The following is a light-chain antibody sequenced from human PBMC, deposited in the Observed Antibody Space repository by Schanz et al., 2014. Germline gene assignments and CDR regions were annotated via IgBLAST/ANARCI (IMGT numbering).Light chain of an antibody. CDR2: SSN. V-gene: IGLV1-44*01. Sequence: QSVLTQPPSASGTPGQRVTISCSGSSSSIGSNTVNWYRQFPGAAPKLLIYSSNKRPSGVPDRFSGSKSGASASLAITGLQAEDEADYYCQSYDMRLSGSRVFGGGTKLTVL. CDR3: QSYDMRLSGSRV. CDR1: SSSIGSNT. J-gene: IGLJ3*02.